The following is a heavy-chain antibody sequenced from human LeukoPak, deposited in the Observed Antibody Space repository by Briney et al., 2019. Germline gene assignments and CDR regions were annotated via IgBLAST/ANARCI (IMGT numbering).Heavy chain of an antibody. D-gene: IGHD3-3*01. CDR1: GFTFSSYA. V-gene: IGHV3-64*01. CDR3: ARGYDFWSGYWSHSDY. Sequence: GGSLRLSCAASGFTFSSYAMHWVRQAPGKGLEYVSATSSNGGSTYYANSVKGRFTISRDNSKNTLYLQMGSLRAEDMAVYYCARGYDFWSGYWSHSDYWGQGTLVTVSS. J-gene: IGHJ4*02. CDR2: TSSNGGST.